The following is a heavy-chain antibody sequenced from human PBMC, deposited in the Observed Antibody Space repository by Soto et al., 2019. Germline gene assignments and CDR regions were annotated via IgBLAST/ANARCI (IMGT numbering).Heavy chain of an antibody. V-gene: IGHV3-23*01. CDR3: AKSGVGSSSWYLPFDY. J-gene: IGHJ4*02. CDR2: ISGSGGST. D-gene: IGHD6-13*01. CDR1: GFTFSSYG. Sequence: EVQLLESGGGLVQPGGSLRLSCAASGFTFSSYGMSWVRQAPGKGLEWVSAISGSGGSTYYADSVKGRFTISRDNSKNTLYLQMNSLRAEDPAVYYCAKSGVGSSSWYLPFDYLGQGTLVTVSS.